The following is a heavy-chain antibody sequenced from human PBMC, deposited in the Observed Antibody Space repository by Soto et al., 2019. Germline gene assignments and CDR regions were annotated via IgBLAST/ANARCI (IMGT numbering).Heavy chain of an antibody. CDR3: ARELLRFLEWNTPGY. D-gene: IGHD3-3*01. Sequence: GGSLRLSCAASGFTFSSYWMHWVRQAPGKGLVWVAVIWYDGSNKYYADSVKGRFTISRDNSKNTLYLQMNSLRAEDTAVYYCARELLRFLEWNTPGYWGQGTLVTVSS. J-gene: IGHJ4*02. CDR1: GFTFSSYW. V-gene: IGHV3-33*08. CDR2: IWYDGSNK.